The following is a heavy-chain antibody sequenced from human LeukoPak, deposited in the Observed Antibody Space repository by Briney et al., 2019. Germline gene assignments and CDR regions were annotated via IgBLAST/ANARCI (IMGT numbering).Heavy chain of an antibody. Sequence: PGGSLRLSCAASGFTVSSNYMSWVRQAPGKGLEWVSVIYSGGSTYYADSLKGRFTISRDNYKNTLYLQMNSLRGEDTAVYYCARVQDTVTSEFDYWGQGTLVTVSS. J-gene: IGHJ4*02. D-gene: IGHD4-17*01. V-gene: IGHV3-53*01. CDR3: ARVQDTVTSEFDY. CDR2: IYSGGST. CDR1: GFTVSSNY.